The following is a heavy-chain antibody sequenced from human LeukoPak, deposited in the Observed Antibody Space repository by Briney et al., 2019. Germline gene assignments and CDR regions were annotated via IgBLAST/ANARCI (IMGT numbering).Heavy chain of an antibody. Sequence: SETLSLTCTVSGGSISSYYWSWIRQPPGRGLEWLGYIYYSGISNYNRSLRSRVTISVDTSKNQFSLRLSSVTAADTAVYYCARPNSSGSYYPFDYWGQGTLVTVSS. J-gene: IGHJ4*02. CDR2: IYYSGIS. CDR3: ARPNSSGSYYPFDY. V-gene: IGHV4-59*01. CDR1: GGSISSYY. D-gene: IGHD1-26*01.